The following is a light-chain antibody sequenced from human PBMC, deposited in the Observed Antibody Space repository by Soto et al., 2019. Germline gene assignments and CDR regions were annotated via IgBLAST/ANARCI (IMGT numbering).Light chain of an antibody. V-gene: IGLV2-14*01. J-gene: IGLJ1*01. CDR1: SSDVGGYDY. CDR2: EVN. CDR3: STYSISTAYL. Sequence: QSALPQPASVSGSPGQSITIFCTGTSSDVGGYDYVSWYQLHPGKAPKLMVFEVNNRPSGVSYRFSGSKSGNTASLTISGLQAEDEADYFCSTYSISTAYLFGTGTKVTVL.